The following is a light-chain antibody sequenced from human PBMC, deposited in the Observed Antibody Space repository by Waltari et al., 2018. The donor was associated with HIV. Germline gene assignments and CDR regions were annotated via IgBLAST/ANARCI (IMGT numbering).Light chain of an antibody. CDR1: QSVGSD. V-gene: IGKV1-39*01. CDR3: QQSSSTLWT. CDR2: AAS. Sequence: DIQMTQSPSTLSASVGDRVTITCRASQSVGSDLNWYQQKSGEAPKLLIYAASSLQGGVPSRFSGSGSGTDFTLTISSLQPEDFATFYCQQSSSTLWTFGQGTNVEI. J-gene: IGKJ1*01.